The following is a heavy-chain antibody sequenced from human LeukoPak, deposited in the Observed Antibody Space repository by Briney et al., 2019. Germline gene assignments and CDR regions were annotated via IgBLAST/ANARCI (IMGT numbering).Heavy chain of an antibody. CDR2: VYRSGGT. D-gene: IGHD2-8*01. CDR3: GRHANGDSSAAFDL. V-gene: IGHV4-4*02. J-gene: IGHJ3*01. Sequence: PSGTLSLTCAVSGDSISDKYWWRWVRQFPDKGLEWIGEVYRSGGTSYNPSLKSRVTVSIDYSKNQFPLNLRSVTAADTAVYYCGRHANGDSSAAFDLWGQGTMVFASS. CDR1: GDSISDKYW.